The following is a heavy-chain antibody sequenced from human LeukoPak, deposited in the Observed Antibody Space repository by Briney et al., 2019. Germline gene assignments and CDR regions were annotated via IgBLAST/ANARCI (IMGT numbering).Heavy chain of an antibody. CDR3: ARELRIAVAGLYYFDY. D-gene: IGHD6-19*01. V-gene: IGHV3-23*01. CDR1: GFTFSSYA. J-gene: IGHJ4*02. Sequence: GGSLRLSCAASGFTFSSYAMSWVRQAPGKGLEWDSAISGSGGSTYYADSVKGRFTISRDNSKNTLYLQMNSLRAEDTAVYYCARELRIAVAGLYYFDYWGQGTLVTVSS. CDR2: ISGSGGST.